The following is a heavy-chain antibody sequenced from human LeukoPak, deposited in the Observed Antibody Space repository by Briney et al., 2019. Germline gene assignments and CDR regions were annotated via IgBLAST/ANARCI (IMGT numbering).Heavy chain of an antibody. V-gene: IGHV3-53*01. CDR2: IYSGGST. Sequence: VSVIYSGGSTYSADSVKGRFTISRDNSKNTLYLQMNSLRAEDTAAYYCAKDPLGIGPAFDIWGQGTMVSVSS. J-gene: IGHJ3*02. CDR3: AKDPLGIGPAFDI. D-gene: IGHD7-27*01.